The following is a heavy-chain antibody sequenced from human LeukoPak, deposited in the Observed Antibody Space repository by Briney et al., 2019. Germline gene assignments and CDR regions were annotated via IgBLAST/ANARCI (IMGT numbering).Heavy chain of an antibody. CDR1: GYTFTSYY. Sequence: ASVKVSCKASGYTFTSYYMHWVRQAPGQGLEWMGWINPNSGGTNYAQKFQGRVTMTRDTSISTAYMELSRLRSDDTAVYYCARELPGGNGGDWFDPWGQGTLVTVSS. CDR3: ARELPGGNGGDWFDP. CDR2: INPNSGGT. D-gene: IGHD3-16*01. V-gene: IGHV1-2*02. J-gene: IGHJ5*02.